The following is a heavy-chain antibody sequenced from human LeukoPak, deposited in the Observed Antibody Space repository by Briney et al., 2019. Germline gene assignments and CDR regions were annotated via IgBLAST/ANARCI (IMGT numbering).Heavy chain of an antibody. CDR2: IYTSGST. V-gene: IGHV4-61*02. D-gene: IGHD6-6*01. Sequence: SETLSLTCTVSGGSISSGSYYWSWIRQPAGKGLEWIGRIYTSGSTNYNPSLKSRVTISVDTSKNQFSLKLSSVTAADMAVYYCARGPGGSSSSDFDYWGQGTLVTVSS. CDR1: GGSISSGSYY. CDR3: ARGPGGSSSSDFDY. J-gene: IGHJ4*02.